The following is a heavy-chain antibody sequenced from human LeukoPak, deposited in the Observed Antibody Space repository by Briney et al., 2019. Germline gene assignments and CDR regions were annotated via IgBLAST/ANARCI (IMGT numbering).Heavy chain of an antibody. J-gene: IGHJ4*02. CDR2: IYPSGNI. Sequence: GGSLRLSCAASGFTFSNSYMSWVRQAPGKRLEWVSLIYPSGNIYYADSVKGRFTISRDNSKNTLFLQMNSLRAEDTAIYYCARTFVSGDGYKVGYFDYWGQGTLVTVSS. CDR1: GFTFSNSY. V-gene: IGHV3-53*01. D-gene: IGHD5-24*01. CDR3: ARTFVSGDGYKVGYFDY.